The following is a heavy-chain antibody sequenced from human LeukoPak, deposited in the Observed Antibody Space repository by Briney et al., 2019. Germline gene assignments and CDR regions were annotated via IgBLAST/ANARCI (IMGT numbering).Heavy chain of an antibody. CDR1: GFTFSSYW. V-gene: IGHV3-7*05. CDR3: ARPLFNRYYFDY. Sequence: GGSLRLSCAAPGFTFSSYWMSWVRQAPGKGLEWVANIKQDGSEKYYVDSVKGRFTISRDNAKNSLYLQTNSLRAEDTAVYYCARPLFNRYYFDYWGQGTLVTVSS. CDR2: IKQDGSEK. J-gene: IGHJ4*02.